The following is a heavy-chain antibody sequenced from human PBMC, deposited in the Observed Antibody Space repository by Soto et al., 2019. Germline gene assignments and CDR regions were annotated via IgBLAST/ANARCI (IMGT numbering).Heavy chain of an antibody. J-gene: IGHJ2*01. V-gene: IGHV1-18*01. CDR2: ISAYNGNT. Sequence: QVQLVQSGAEVKKPGASVKVSCKASGYTFTSYGISWVRQAPGQGLEWMGWISAYNGNTNYAQKLQGRVTMTTDTSTSTAYMELRRPRTDGTAVYFLSRDFPTSVPILWFGEEGYFDLWGRGTLVTVSS. CDR1: GYTFTSYG. D-gene: IGHD3-10*01. CDR3: SRDFPTSVPILWFGEEGYFDL.